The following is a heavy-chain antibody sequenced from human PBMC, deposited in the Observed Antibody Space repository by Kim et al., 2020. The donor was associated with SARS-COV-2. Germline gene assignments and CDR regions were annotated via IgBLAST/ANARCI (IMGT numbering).Heavy chain of an antibody. V-gene: IGHV5-51*01. CDR3: ARPGRVATSDYFDY. CDR2: VYPGDSDA. Sequence: GESLKISCRGSGYMFNTYWIAWVRQMPGKGLEWMGIVYPGDSDARYSPSFQGQVTISADKSISTAYLQWSSLRATDTAMYYCARPGRVATSDYFDYWGRGTLVTVSS. J-gene: IGHJ4*02. CDR1: GYMFNTYW. D-gene: IGHD5-12*01.